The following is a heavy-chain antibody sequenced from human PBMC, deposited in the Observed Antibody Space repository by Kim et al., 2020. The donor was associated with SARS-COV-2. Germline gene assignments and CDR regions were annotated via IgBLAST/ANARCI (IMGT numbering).Heavy chain of an antibody. CDR3: AKSSAFDI. J-gene: IGHJ3*02. CDR2: T. Sequence: TYSADAVNGRFTASRDNSKNAVYLQVNSLRVDDTAVYYCAKSSAFDIWGQGTLVTVSS. V-gene: IGHV3-23*01.